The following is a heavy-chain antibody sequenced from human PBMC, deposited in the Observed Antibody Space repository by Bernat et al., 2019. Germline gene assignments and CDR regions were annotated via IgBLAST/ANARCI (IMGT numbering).Heavy chain of an antibody. V-gene: IGHV3-21*01. CDR1: GFTFSSYA. D-gene: IGHD5-18*01. J-gene: IGHJ4*02. CDR3: ATEGKAMASFDY. CDR2: ISSSSSYI. Sequence: VQLVESGGGVVQPGRSLRLSCAASGFTFSSYAMHWVRQAPGKGLEWVSSISSSSSYIYYADSVKGRFTISRDNAKNSLYLQMNSLRAEDTAVYYCATEGKAMASFDYWGQGTLVTVSS.